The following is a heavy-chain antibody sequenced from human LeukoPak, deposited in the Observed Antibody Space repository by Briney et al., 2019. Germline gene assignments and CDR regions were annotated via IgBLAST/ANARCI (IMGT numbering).Heavy chain of an antibody. CDR1: GFTFSSYA. CDR2: ISYDGSNK. J-gene: IGHJ6*02. V-gene: IGHV3-30-3*02. CDR3: AKSGGLRLLDYYYGMDV. Sequence: PGRSLRLSCAASGFTFSSYAMHWVRQAPGKGLEWVAVISYDGSNKYYADSVKGRFTISRGNSKNTLYLQMNSLRAEDTAVYYCAKSGGLRLLDYYYGMDVWGQGTTVTVSS. D-gene: IGHD5-12*01.